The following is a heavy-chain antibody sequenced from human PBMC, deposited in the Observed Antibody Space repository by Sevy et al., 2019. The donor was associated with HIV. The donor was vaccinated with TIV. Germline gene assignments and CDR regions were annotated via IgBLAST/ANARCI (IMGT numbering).Heavy chain of an antibody. CDR2: ISGSGGGT. J-gene: IGHJ6*02. V-gene: IGHV3-23*01. D-gene: IGHD3-10*01. CDR1: GFTFSSYA. CDR3: AKDTIPGYYYYGMDV. Sequence: GGSLRLSCAASGFTFSSYAMSWVRQAPGKGLEWVSAISGSGGGTYYADSVKGRFTISRDNSKNTLYLQMNSLRAEDTAVYYCAKDTIPGYYYYGMDVWGQGTTVTVSS.